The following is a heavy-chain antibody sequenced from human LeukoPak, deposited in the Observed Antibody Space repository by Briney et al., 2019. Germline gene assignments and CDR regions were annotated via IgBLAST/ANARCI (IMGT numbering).Heavy chain of an antibody. V-gene: IGHV1-2*02. J-gene: IGHJ4*02. CDR3: ARGIVGATSYFDY. D-gene: IGHD1-26*01. Sequence: ASVKVSFKASGYTFTGYYMHWVRQAPGQGLEWMGWINPNSGGTNYAQKFQGRVTMTRDTSISTAYMELSRLRSDDTAVYYCARGIVGATSYFDYWGQGTLVTVSS. CDR2: INPNSGGT. CDR1: GYTFTGYY.